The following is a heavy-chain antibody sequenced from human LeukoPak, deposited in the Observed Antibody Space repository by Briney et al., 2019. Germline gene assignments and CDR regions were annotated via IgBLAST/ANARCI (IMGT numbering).Heavy chain of an antibody. CDR3: ARTGSTGGY. V-gene: IGHV4-61*01. D-gene: IGHD1-1*01. CDR1: VGSVSGGNYY. CDR2: IHYSGST. Sequence: SETLSLTCTVSVGSVSGGNYYSSWIRQSPGNGLEWIGYIHYSGSTVYNPSLKSRVTMSIDTSKNQFSLNLSSVTAADTAVYYCARTGSTGGYWGQGTLVTVSS. J-gene: IGHJ4*02.